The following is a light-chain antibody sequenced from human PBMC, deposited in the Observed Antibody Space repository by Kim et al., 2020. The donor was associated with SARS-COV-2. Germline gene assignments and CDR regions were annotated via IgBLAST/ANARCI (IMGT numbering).Light chain of an antibody. J-gene: IGKJ2*01. CDR1: QSISSEF. CDR2: GAS. V-gene: IGKV3-20*01. CDR3: QQYTTSPPAYT. Sequence: PAERATISCRASQSISSEFLACYQQIPGQPPRLLIVGASNRAAGIPDRFSGGGSGTDFTLTITRLEPADSAVYYCQQYTTSPPAYTFGQGTKLEI.